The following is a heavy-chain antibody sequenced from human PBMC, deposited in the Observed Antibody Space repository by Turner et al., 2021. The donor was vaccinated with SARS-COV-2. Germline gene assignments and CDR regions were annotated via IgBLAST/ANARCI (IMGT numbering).Heavy chain of an antibody. D-gene: IGHD3-16*02. V-gene: IGHV3-30*04. J-gene: IGHJ4*02. Sequence: QVQLVESGGGVVQPGRSLRLSCAASGFTFSSYAMHWVRQAPGKGLEWVAVISYDGSNKYYADSVKGRFTISRDNSKNMLYLQMNSLRAEDTAVYYCARVRPSLIDYFDYWGQGTLVTVSS. CDR3: ARVRPSLIDYFDY. CDR2: ISYDGSNK. CDR1: GFTFSSYA.